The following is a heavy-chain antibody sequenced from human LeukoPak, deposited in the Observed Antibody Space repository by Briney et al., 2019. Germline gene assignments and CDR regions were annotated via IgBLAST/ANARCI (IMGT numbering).Heavy chain of an antibody. CDR2: FSGNNDNT. Sequence: ASVKVSCKTSGSTFSNFGISWVRQPPGQGLEWMGLFSGNNDNTNYGQKFQGRFTMPTDSSTSTAYMELRNLRSDDTAVYYCARDVWGVGAPRLDYWGQGTLVTVSS. V-gene: IGHV1-18*01. CDR3: ARDVWGVGAPRLDY. D-gene: IGHD3-16*01. CDR1: GSTFSNFG. J-gene: IGHJ4*02.